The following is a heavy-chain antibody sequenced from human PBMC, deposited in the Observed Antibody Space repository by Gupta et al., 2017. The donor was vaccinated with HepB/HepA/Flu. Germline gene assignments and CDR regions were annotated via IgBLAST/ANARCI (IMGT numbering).Heavy chain of an antibody. CDR3: GRPGRWFRDNRFDP. D-gene: IGHD3-10*01. CDR1: GFHFGRAW. V-gene: IGHV3-74*01. CDR2: IHPDGTIT. J-gene: IGHJ5*02. Sequence: DVQLVECGRGLVKPGRSMRRSFAASGFHFGRAWWLWVREAPGMGLVWVPRIHPDGTITSNADSMKGRFTISRDNANNARYLQINRLRDEDTAVDYCGRPGRWFRDNRFDPWGQGTLVTVAS.